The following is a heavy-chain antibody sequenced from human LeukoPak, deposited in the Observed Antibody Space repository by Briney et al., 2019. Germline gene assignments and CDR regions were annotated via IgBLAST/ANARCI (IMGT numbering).Heavy chain of an antibody. Sequence: PGGSLRLSXAASGFTFDDFGMHWVRQAPGKGLEWVALIRSDGTNKYYVDSVKGRFTISRDNSKNTLYLQMTSLRVEDTAVYYCAKDRDDYGDDCWGQGILVTVST. D-gene: IGHD4-17*01. V-gene: IGHV3-30*02. J-gene: IGHJ4*02. CDR3: AKDRDDYGDDC. CDR1: GFTFDDFG. CDR2: IRSDGTNK.